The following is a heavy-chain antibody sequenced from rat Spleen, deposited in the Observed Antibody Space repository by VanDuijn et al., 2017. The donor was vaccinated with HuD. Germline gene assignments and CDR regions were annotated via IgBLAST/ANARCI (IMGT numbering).Heavy chain of an antibody. V-gene: IGHV3-1*01. Sequence: EVQLQESGPGLVKPSQSLSLTCSVTDYSITSNYWVWIRKFPGNKMEWIGHITNSGIGSYNPSLKSRIPITRDTSKNQFFLQVNSVTTEETATYYCARGEQLGVMDAWGQGASVTVSS. D-gene: IGHD1-10*01. CDR1: DYSITSNY. J-gene: IGHJ4*01. CDR3: ARGEQLGVMDA. CDR2: ITNSGIG.